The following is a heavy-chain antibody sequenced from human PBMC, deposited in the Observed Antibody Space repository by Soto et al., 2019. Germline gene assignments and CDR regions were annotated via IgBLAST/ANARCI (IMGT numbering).Heavy chain of an antibody. D-gene: IGHD6-6*01. V-gene: IGHV3-9*01. CDR1: GFIFDEYA. CDR3: AKAPGDIAARRHHGYNYGMYV. J-gene: IGHJ6*02. CDR2: ISWNSGTI. Sequence: EVQLVESGGGLVQPGRSLRLSCAASGFIFDEYAMHWVRQAPGKGLEWVSGISWNSGTIGYADSVKGRFSISRDNAKNSLYLQMNSLRVEDTALYYCAKAPGDIAARRHHGYNYGMYVWGQGTTVTPSS.